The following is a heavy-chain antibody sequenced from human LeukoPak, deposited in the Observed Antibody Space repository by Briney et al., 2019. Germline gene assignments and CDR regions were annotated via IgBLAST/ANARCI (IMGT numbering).Heavy chain of an antibody. D-gene: IGHD5-18*01. CDR1: GFTFNSYS. J-gene: IGHJ4*02. V-gene: IGHV3-21*04. CDR3: ARPSNSYVSAIGY. Sequence: GGSLRLSCAASGFTFNSYSMNWVRQTPGKGLEWVSSISSSSGYINYAGSVKGRFTVSRDNAKNSLYLQMNSLRAEDTAVYYCARPSNSYVSAIGYWGQGTLVTVSS. CDR2: ISSSSGYI.